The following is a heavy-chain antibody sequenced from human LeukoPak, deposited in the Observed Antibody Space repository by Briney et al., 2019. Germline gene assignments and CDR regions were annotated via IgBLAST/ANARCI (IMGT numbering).Heavy chain of an antibody. Sequence: SETLSLTCAVYGGSFSGYYWSWIRQPPGKGLEWIGEINHSGSTNYNPSLKSRVTISVDTSKNQFSLKLSSVTAVDTAVYYCAKGIADGYDTFDYWGQGTLVTVSS. CDR2: INHSGST. J-gene: IGHJ4*02. V-gene: IGHV4-34*01. D-gene: IGHD5-12*01. CDR3: AKGIADGYDTFDY. CDR1: GGSFSGYY.